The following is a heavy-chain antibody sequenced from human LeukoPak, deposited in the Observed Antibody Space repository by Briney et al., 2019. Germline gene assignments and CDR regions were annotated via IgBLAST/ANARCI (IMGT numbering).Heavy chain of an antibody. Sequence: SETLSLTCAVYGGSFSGYYWSWIRQPPGKGLEWIGEINHSGSTNYNPSLKSRVTISVDTSKNQFSLKLSSVTAADTAVYYCAREGGFYRPLDYSGQGTLVTVSS. CDR3: AREGGFYRPLDY. V-gene: IGHV4-34*01. CDR2: INHSGST. J-gene: IGHJ4*02. D-gene: IGHD3-3*01. CDR1: GGSFSGYY.